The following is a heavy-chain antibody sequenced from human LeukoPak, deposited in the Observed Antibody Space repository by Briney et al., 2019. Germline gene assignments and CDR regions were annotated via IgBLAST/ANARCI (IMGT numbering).Heavy chain of an antibody. V-gene: IGHV4-34*01. CDR3: ARVPGILGFDP. Sequence: SETLSLTCAVYGGSLSGYYWGWIRQPPGKGLEWIGEINHSGSTNYNPSLKSRVTISVDTSKNQFSLKLSSVTAADTAVYYCARVPGILGFDPWGQGTLVTVSS. J-gene: IGHJ5*02. D-gene: IGHD3-10*01. CDR2: INHSGST. CDR1: GGSLSGYY.